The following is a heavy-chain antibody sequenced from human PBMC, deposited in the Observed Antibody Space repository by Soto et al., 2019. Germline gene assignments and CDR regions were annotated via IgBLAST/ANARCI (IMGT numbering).Heavy chain of an antibody. CDR2: ISYDGSNK. Sequence: PGGSLRLSCAASGFTFSSYGMHWVRQAPGKGLEWVAFISYDGSNKYYADSVKGRFTISRDNAKNSLYLQMNNLRAEDTAVYYCARENGYYFDSWGQGTLVTVSS. CDR1: GFTFSSYG. V-gene: IGHV3-30*03. J-gene: IGHJ4*02. D-gene: IGHD2-8*01. CDR3: ARENGYYFDS.